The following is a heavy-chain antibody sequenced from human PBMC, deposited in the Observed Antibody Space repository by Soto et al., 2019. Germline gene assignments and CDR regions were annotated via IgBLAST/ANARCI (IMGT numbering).Heavy chain of an antibody. CDR3: ARAERYSSSWWFEGDHRGNSNYFDY. J-gene: IGHJ4*02. Sequence: QVQLQESGPGLVKPSQTLSLTCTVSGGSISSGDYYWSWIRQPPGKGLEWIGYIYYSGSTYYNPSLKSRVTISVDTSKNQFSLKLSSVTAADTAVYYCARAERYSSSWWFEGDHRGNSNYFDYWGQGTLVTVSS. CDR2: IYYSGST. CDR1: GGSISSGDYY. D-gene: IGHD6-13*01. V-gene: IGHV4-30-4*01.